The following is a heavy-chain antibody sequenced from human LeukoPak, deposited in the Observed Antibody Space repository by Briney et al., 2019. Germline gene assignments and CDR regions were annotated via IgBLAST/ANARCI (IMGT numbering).Heavy chain of an antibody. Sequence: PSETLSLICAVSGGSISSGGYSWSWVRQPPGRGLEWIGYIYHSGSTYYNPSLKSRVTISVDRSKNQFSLKLSSVTAADTAVYYCARVATYGGHFQHWGQGTLVTVSS. CDR3: ARVATYGGHFQH. CDR1: GGSISSGGYS. V-gene: IGHV4-30-2*01. CDR2: IYHSGST. D-gene: IGHD4-23*01. J-gene: IGHJ1*01.